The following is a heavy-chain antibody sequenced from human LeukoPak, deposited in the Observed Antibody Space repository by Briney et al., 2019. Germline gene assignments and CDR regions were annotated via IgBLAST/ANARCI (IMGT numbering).Heavy chain of an antibody. CDR2: IYPRDSDT. CDR3: ARPMVRGEPRAY. D-gene: IGHD3-10*01. J-gene: IGHJ4*02. V-gene: IGHV5-51*01. Sequence: GESLKISCKGSGYSFNTYWIGWVRQLPGKGLEWMGIIYPRDSDTKYRPSFQGQVTISADKSISTVYLQWSSLKASDSAMYYCARPMVRGEPRAYWGQGTLVTVSS. CDR1: GYSFNTYW.